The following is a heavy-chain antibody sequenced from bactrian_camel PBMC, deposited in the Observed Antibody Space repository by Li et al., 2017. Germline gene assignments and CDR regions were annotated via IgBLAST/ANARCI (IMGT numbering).Heavy chain of an antibody. CDR2: IDTDSTRI. CDR1: GFTFSRYT. Sequence: DVQLVESGVGLVQPGGSLSLSCAASGFTFSRYTVSWARQAPGKGLEWVATIDTDSTRIYYAHSVKGRFTISRDNAKNTLYLQLNSLNTEDTARYYCAATDGWVPSSLGQGTQVTVS. D-gene: IGHD5*01. V-gene: IGHV3S40*01. J-gene: IGHJ4*01.